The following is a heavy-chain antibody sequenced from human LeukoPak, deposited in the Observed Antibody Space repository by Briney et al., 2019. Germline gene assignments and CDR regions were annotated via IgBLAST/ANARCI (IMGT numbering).Heavy chain of an antibody. CDR1: GFTFSSYW. CDR3: ATYNSVNAREFQY. V-gene: IGHV3-7*01. D-gene: IGHD5/OR15-5a*01. Sequence: PRGSLRLSCAASGFTFSSYWMGWVRQAPGKGLEWVANIKQDGSEKYYVDSVKGRLTISRDNAKISLYLQMNSLGGEDTAIYYCATYNSVNAREFQYWGQGTLVTVPS. J-gene: IGHJ1*01. CDR2: IKQDGSEK.